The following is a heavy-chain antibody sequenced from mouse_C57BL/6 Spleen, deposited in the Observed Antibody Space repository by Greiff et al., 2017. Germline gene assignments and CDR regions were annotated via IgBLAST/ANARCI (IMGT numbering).Heavy chain of an antibody. Sequence: VQLQQSGAELVKPGASVKISCKASGYAFSSYWMHWVKQRPGKGLEWIGQIYPGDGDTNYNGKFKGKATLTADKSSSTAYMQLSSLTSEDSAVYFCASYDYDQGGDYWGQGTTLTVSS. V-gene: IGHV1-80*01. D-gene: IGHD2-4*01. J-gene: IGHJ2*01. CDR3: ASYDYDQGGDY. CDR1: GYAFSSYW. CDR2: IYPGDGDT.